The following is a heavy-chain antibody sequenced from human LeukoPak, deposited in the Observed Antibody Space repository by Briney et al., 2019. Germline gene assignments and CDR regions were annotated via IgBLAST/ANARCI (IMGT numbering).Heavy chain of an antibody. Sequence: SETLSLTCSVSGGSISSYYWTWIRQTPGKGLEWIGYMHYGGSTNQNPSLKSRVTLSVDTSNNQFSLKLASVTAADTAVYYCATLGFTYGKAWLDPWGQGIPVTVSS. V-gene: IGHV4-59*01. CDR2: MHYGGST. J-gene: IGHJ5*02. D-gene: IGHD2-8*01. CDR3: ATLGFTYGKAWLDP. CDR1: GGSISSYY.